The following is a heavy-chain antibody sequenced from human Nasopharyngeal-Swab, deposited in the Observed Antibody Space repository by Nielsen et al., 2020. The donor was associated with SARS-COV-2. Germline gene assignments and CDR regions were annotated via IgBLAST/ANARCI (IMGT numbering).Heavy chain of an antibody. V-gene: IGHV1-18*01. J-gene: IGHJ5*01. D-gene: IGHD2-8*01. CDR1: GDTFTSYG. CDR3: ARCITNTWSKGWFDF. Sequence: ASVKDSCKASGDTFTSYGFGWVRHAPGQGLEWMGWISANNGDTNYAKNFRDRITMTTDTSTTTVHMELRGLKSDDTAVYYCARCITNTWSKGWFDFWGHGTLVTVSS. CDR2: ISANNGDT.